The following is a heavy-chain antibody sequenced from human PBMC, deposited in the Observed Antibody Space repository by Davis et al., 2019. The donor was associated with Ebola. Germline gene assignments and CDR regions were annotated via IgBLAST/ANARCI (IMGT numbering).Heavy chain of an antibody. Sequence: PGGSLRLSCAASGFTFSSYGMHWVRQAPGKGLEWVAVISYDGSNKYYADSVKGRFTISRDNSKNTVYLQMNSLSSEDTAVYYCARRHSTAWDFDNWGQGTLVTISS. J-gene: IGHJ4*02. V-gene: IGHV3-30*03. CDR3: ARRHSTAWDFDN. CDR1: GFTFSSYG. CDR2: ISYDGSNK. D-gene: IGHD6-19*01.